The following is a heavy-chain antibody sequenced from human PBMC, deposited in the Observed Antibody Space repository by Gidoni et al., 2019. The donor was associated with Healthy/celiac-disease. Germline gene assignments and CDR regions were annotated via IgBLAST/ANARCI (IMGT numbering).Heavy chain of an antibody. V-gene: IGHV3-30*18. CDR2: ISYDGSNK. CDR3: AKDGASRIPFIRVGRHPDSYGMDV. Sequence: QVQLVESGGGVVQPGRSLRLSCAASGFTFSSYGMHWVRQAPGKGLEWVAVISYDGSNKYYADSVKGRFTISRDNSKNTLYLQMNSLRAEDTAVYYCAKDGASRIPFIRVGRHPDSYGMDVWGQGTTVTVSS. J-gene: IGHJ6*02. CDR1: GFTFSSYG. D-gene: IGHD2-15*01.